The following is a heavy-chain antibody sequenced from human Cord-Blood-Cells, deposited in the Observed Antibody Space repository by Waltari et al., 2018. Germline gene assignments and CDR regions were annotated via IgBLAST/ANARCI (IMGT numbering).Heavy chain of an antibody. CDR3: ARGTVYCGGDCYLNWFDP. J-gene: IGHJ5*02. Sequence: QVQLQQWGAGLLKPSETLSLTCAVYGGSFSGYYWSWIRQPPGKGLEWIGEINHSGSTHYHPSLKSRVTISVDTSKNQFSLKLSSVTAADTAVYYCARGTVYCGGDCYLNWFDPWGQGTLVTVSS. CDR1: GGSFSGYY. V-gene: IGHV4-34*01. CDR2: INHSGST. D-gene: IGHD2-21*02.